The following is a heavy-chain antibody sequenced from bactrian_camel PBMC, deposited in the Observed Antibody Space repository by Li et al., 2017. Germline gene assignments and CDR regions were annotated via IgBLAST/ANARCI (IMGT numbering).Heavy chain of an antibody. V-gene: IGHV3-2*01. CDR2: LRNDGAYT. J-gene: IGHJ4*01. CDR1: EVTFSNFY. CDR3: ATLELEPKTY. Sequence: QLVESGGGLVQPGGSLRLSCAASEVTFSNFYMSWVRQAPGKGLEWVSSLRNDGAYTYYADSVKGRFTISRDNAENTVYLQMNVLKSEDTALYYCATLELEPKTYWGQGTQVTVS.